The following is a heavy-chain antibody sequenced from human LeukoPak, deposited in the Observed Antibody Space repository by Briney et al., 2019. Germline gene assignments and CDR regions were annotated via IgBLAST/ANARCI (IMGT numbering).Heavy chain of an antibody. V-gene: IGHV1-69*13. J-gene: IGHJ4*02. CDR3: ARGPNTYYDFWSGYYPDFDY. CDR2: IIPIFGTA. Sequence: GASVKVSCKASGGTFSSYAISWVRQAPGQGPEWMGGIIPIFGTANYAQKFQGRVTITADESTSTAYMELSSLRSEDTAVYYCARGPNTYYDFWSGYYPDFDYWGQGTLVTVSS. D-gene: IGHD3-3*01. CDR1: GGTFSSYA.